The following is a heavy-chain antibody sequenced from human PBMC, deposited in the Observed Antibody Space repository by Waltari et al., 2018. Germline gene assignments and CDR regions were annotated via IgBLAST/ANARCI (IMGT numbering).Heavy chain of an antibody. CDR1: GGPISSSSYY. CDR2: IYYSGST. J-gene: IGHJ4*02. V-gene: IGHV4-39*07. D-gene: IGHD1-26*01. Sequence: QLQLQESGPGLVKPSETLSLTCTVSGGPISSSSYYWGWIRQPPGKGLEWIGSIYYSGSTYYNPSLKSRVTISVDTSKNQFSLKLSSVTAADTAVYYCARETEGGATIDWGQGTLVTVSS. CDR3: ARETEGGATID.